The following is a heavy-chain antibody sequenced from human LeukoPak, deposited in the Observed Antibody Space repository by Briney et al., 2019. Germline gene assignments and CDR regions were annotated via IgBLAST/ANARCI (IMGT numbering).Heavy chain of an antibody. V-gene: IGHV3-53*01. J-gene: IGHJ6*03. CDR3: AFSQYGYGYMDV. D-gene: IGHD5-18*01. CDR2: IYSGGST. CDR1: GFTVSSNY. Sequence: GGSLRLSCAASGFTVSSNYMSWVRQAPGKGLEWVSVIYSGGSTYYADSVKGRFTISRDNSKNTLYLQMNSLRAEDTAVYYCAFSQYGYGYMDVWGKGTTVTVSS.